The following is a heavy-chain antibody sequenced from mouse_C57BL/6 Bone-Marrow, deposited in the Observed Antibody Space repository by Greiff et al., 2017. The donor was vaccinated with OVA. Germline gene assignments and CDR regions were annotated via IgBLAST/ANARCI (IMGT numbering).Heavy chain of an antibody. CDR3: ARNELGRRYFDY. Sequence: VKLMESGAELVRPGTSVKMSCKASGYTFTNYWIGWAKQRPGHGLEWIGDIYPGGGYTNYNEKFKGKATLTADKSSSTAYMQFSSLTSEDSAIYYCARNELGRRYFDYWGQGTTLTVSS. V-gene: IGHV1-63*01. J-gene: IGHJ2*01. D-gene: IGHD4-1*01. CDR2: IYPGGGYT. CDR1: GYTFTNYW.